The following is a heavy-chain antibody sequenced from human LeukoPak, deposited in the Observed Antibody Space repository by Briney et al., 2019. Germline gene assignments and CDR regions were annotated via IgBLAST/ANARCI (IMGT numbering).Heavy chain of an antibody. V-gene: IGHV3-73*01. CDR3: TRLYAGRTMLDY. CDR1: GFTFSSYG. Sequence: PGGSLRLSCAASGFTFSSYGMSWVRQAPGKGLEWVGRIRSKANSYATAYAASVKGRFTISRDDSKNTAYLQMNSLKTEDTAVYYCTRLYAGRTMLDYWGQGTLVTVSS. J-gene: IGHJ4*02. CDR2: IRSKANSYAT. D-gene: IGHD2/OR15-2a*01.